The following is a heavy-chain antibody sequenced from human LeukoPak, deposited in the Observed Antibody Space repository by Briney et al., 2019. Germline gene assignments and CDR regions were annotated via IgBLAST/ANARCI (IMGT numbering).Heavy chain of an antibody. CDR3: ARHRSYAARPWDY. CDR2: INHSGSS. J-gene: IGHJ4*02. Sequence: SETLSLTCAVYGGSFSGYYWSWIRQPPGKGLEWIGEINHSGSSNYNPSLKSRVTISVDTSKNQFSLKLSSVTAADTAVYYCARHRSYAARPWDYWGQGTLVTVSS. CDR1: GGSFSGYY. D-gene: IGHD5-18*01. V-gene: IGHV4-34*01.